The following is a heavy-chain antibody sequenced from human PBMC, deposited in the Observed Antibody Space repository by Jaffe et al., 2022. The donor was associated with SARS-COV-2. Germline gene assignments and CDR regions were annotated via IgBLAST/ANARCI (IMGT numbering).Heavy chain of an antibody. J-gene: IGHJ4*02. CDR2: ISGSGGST. V-gene: IGHV3-23*01. CDR3: AKSVPGLSGSYRTHFDY. Sequence: EVQLLESGGGLVQPGGSLRLSCAASGFTFSSYAMSWVRQAPGKGLEWVSAISGSGGSTYYADSVKGRFTISRDNSKNTLYLQMNSLRAEDTAVYYCAKSVPGLSGSYRTHFDYWGQGTLVTVSS. D-gene: IGHD1-26*01. CDR1: GFTFSSYA.